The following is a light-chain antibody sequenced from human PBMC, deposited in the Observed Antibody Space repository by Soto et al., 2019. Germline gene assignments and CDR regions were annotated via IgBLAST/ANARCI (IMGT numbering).Light chain of an antibody. CDR1: QGISVY. J-gene: IGKJ4*01. CDR2: AAS. Sequence: IRMTQSPSSLSASLGDRVTITCRASQGISVYLAWFQQKPGKVPKLLIYAASTLQSGVPSRFSGSGSGTDFTLTISSLQPEDVATYYCQKYNSAPLTFGGGTKVEIK. V-gene: IGKV1-27*01. CDR3: QKYNSAPLT.